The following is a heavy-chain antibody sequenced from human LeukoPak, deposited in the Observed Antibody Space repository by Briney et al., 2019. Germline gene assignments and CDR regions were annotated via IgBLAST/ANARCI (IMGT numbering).Heavy chain of an antibody. Sequence: ASVKVSCKVSGYTLTELSMHWVRQAPGKGLEWMGGFDPEDGETIYAQKFQGRVTMTEDTSTDTAYMELSSLRSEDTAVYYCATWAYYYDSGGSPAWGQGTLVTVSS. CDR1: GYTLTELS. D-gene: IGHD3-22*01. CDR2: FDPEDGET. CDR3: ATWAYYYDSGGSPA. V-gene: IGHV1-24*01. J-gene: IGHJ4*02.